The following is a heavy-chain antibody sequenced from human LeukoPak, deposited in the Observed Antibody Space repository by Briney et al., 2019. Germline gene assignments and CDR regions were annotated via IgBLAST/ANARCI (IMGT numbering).Heavy chain of an antibody. Sequence: PGRSLRLSCAASGFTFSSYAMHWVRQAPGKGLEWVAVISYDGSNKYYADSVKGRFTISRDNSKNTLYLQMNSLRAEDTAAYYCAREVKEIVGATRTFDYWGQGTLVTVSS. J-gene: IGHJ4*02. D-gene: IGHD1-26*01. CDR3: AREVKEIVGATRTFDY. CDR1: GFTFSSYA. V-gene: IGHV3-30-3*01. CDR2: ISYDGSNK.